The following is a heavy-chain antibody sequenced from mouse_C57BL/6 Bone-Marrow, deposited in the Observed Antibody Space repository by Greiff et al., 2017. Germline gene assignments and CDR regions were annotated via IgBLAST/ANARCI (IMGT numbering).Heavy chain of an antibody. CDR1: GYTFTSYG. Sequence: QVHVKQSGAELARPGASVKLSCKASGYTFTSYGISWVKQRTGQGLEWIGEIYPRSGNTYYNEKFKGKATLTADKSSSTAYMELRSLTSEDSAVYFCAIIYCEVLDYFDYWGQGTTLTVSS. CDR2: IYPRSGNT. V-gene: IGHV1-81*01. CDR3: AIIYCEVLDYFDY. J-gene: IGHJ2*01. D-gene: IGHD2-1*01.